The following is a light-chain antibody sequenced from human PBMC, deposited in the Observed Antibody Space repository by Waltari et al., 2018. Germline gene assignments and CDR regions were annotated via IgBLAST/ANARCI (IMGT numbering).Light chain of an antibody. Sequence: QSALTQPRSVSGSPGQSVTISCTGTSSDIGVYNYVSWYQRHPVKAPKLMIYDVTKRPSGVHDRFAGSKSGNPASLTISGLQAEDEADYYCCSYAGNFWVFGGGTKLTVL. CDR2: DVT. CDR3: CSYAGNFWV. V-gene: IGLV2-11*01. J-gene: IGLJ3*02. CDR1: SSDIGVYNY.